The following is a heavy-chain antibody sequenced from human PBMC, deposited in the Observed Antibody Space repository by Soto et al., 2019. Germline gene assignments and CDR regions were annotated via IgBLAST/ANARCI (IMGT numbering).Heavy chain of an antibody. CDR3: ARQIYDSDTGPNFQYYFDS. CDR2: IDPSDSQT. J-gene: IGHJ4*02. D-gene: IGHD3-22*01. CDR1: GYSFTNYW. V-gene: IGHV5-10-1*01. Sequence: HGESLKISCKGSGYSFTNYWIGWVRQKPGKGLEWMGRIDPSDSQTYYSPSFRGHVTISVTKSITTVFLQWSSLRASDTAMYYCARQIYDSDTGPNFQYYFDSWGQGTPVTVSS.